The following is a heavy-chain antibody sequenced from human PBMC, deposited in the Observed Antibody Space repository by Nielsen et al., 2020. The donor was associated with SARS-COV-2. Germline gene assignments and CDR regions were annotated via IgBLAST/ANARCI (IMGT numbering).Heavy chain of an antibody. J-gene: IGHJ4*02. V-gene: IGHV1-3*01. CDR3: ARITPSSGWDY. D-gene: IGHD6-19*01. CDR2: INAGNGNT. Sequence: ASVKVSCKTSGYTFTSFAIHWVRQAPGQSLEWMGWINAGNGNTKYSQKFQGRVTMTRDTSANTAYMELSSLSSEDTAVYYCARITPSSGWDYWGQGTHFPDSS. CDR1: GYTFTSFA.